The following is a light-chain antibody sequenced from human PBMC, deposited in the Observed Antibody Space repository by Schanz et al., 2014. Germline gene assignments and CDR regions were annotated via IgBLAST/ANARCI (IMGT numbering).Light chain of an antibody. CDR2: EDD. Sequence: NFMLTQPHSVSDSPGKTVTISCTRTSGSIANNYVQWYQQRPGSAPSIVIYEDDKRPSGVPARFSGSIDSSSNSASLTISGLQTEDEADYYCQSYDADYEGVFGGGTKLTVL. CDR3: QSYDADYEGV. J-gene: IGLJ3*02. V-gene: IGLV6-57*03. CDR1: SGSIANNY.